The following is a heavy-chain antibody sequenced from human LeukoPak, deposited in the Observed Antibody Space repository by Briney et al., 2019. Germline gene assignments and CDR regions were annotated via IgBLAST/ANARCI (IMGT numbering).Heavy chain of an antibody. CDR3: ASSMIVGRFDY. Sequence: GGSLRLSCAASGFTFSSYSMNWVRQAPGKGLEWVSSISSSSSYIYYADSVKGRFTISRDDAKNSLYLQMNSLRAEDTAVYYCASSMIVGRFDYWGQGTLVTVSS. D-gene: IGHD3-22*01. CDR1: GFTFSSYS. CDR2: ISSSSSYI. V-gene: IGHV3-21*01. J-gene: IGHJ4*02.